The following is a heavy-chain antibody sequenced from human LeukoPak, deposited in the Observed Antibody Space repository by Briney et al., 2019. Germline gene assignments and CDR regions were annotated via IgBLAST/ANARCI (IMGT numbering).Heavy chain of an antibody. CDR3: ARGELLFPYYYYYMDV. V-gene: IGHV4-34*01. J-gene: IGHJ6*03. Sequence: SETLSLTCAVYGGSFSGYYWSWIRQPPGKGLEWIGSIYHSGSTYYNPSLKSRVTISVDTSKNQFSLKLSSVTAADTAVYYCARGELLFPYYYYYMDVWGKGTTVTVSS. CDR2: IYHSGST. D-gene: IGHD1-26*01. CDR1: GGSFSGYY.